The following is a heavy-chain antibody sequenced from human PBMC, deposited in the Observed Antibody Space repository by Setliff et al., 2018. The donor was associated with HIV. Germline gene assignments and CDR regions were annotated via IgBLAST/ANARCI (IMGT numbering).Heavy chain of an antibody. Sequence: ASVKVSCKASGYTFTSYAMNWVRQAPGQGLEWMGWINTNTGNPTYAQGFTGRFVFSLDTSVSTAYLQISSLKAEDTAVYYCARSGIDTMVRGVIIRGWFDPWGQGTLVTVSS. J-gene: IGHJ5*02. CDR2: INTNTGNP. V-gene: IGHV7-4-1*02. D-gene: IGHD3-10*01. CDR3: ARSGIDTMVRGVIIRGWFDP. CDR1: GYTFTSYA.